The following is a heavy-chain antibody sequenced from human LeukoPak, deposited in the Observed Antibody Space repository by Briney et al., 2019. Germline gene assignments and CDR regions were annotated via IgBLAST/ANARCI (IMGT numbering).Heavy chain of an antibody. J-gene: IGHJ4*02. CDR3: IKDKGYFYGLFDY. D-gene: IGHD2-21*01. V-gene: IGHV3-9*01. CDR2: INGNSGNI. Sequence: GGSLRLSCVVSGFTFDDYGMHWVRQAPGKGLEWVSGINGNSGNIGYADSVKGRFTISRDNAKNSLYLQMNSLRPEDTALYYCIKDKGYFYGLFDYWGQGTLVTVSS. CDR1: GFTFDDYG.